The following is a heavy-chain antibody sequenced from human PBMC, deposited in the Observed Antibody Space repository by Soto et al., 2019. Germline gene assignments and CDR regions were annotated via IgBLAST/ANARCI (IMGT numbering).Heavy chain of an antibody. CDR2: FDPEDGET. D-gene: IGHD3-3*01. J-gene: IGHJ3*02. Sequence: QVQLVQSGAEVKKPGASVKVSCKVSGYTLTELSMHWVRQAPGKGLEWMGGFDPEDGETIYAQKFQGRVTMTEDTSTDTAYMELSSLRSEDTAVYYCATVVLEPEDFWSGYYGYAFDIWGQGTMVTVSS. CDR1: GYTLTELS. CDR3: ATVVLEPEDFWSGYYGYAFDI. V-gene: IGHV1-24*01.